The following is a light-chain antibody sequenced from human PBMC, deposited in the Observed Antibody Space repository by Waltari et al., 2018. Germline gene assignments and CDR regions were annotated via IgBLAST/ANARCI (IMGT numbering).Light chain of an antibody. CDR1: QSLLHSYGRTY. CDR2: EVS. CDR3: MQTIHLPPVT. V-gene: IGKV2D-29*01. Sequence: VMTKTPHSLSVTTGQPPSLPCKSNQSLLHSYGRTYLYWYLQKPGQPPQLLIYEVSNRFSGVPDRFSGSGSGTDFTLKISRVEAEDVGVYYCMQTIHLPPVTFGPGTKVDIK. J-gene: IGKJ3*01.